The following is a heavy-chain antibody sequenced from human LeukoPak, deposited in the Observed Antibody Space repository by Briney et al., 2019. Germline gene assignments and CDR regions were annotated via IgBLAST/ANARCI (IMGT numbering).Heavy chain of an antibody. CDR3: ARDWGGDGVFDY. D-gene: IGHD3-16*01. CDR1: GFPFSGYS. V-gene: IGHV3-21*01. Sequence: GGSLRLSCAASGFPFSGYSMNWVRQAPGKGLEWVSSISSSSSYIYYADSVKGRFTISRDNAKNSLYLQVDSLRAEDTAVYYCARDWGGDGVFDYWGQGTLVTVSS. CDR2: ISSSSSYI. J-gene: IGHJ4*02.